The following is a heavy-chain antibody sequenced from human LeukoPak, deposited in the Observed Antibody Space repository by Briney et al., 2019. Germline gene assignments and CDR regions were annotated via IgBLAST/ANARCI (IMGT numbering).Heavy chain of an antibody. CDR3: ARGTMVRGVIDY. Sequence: SETLSLTCSVSGYSLNSDSYWGWIRQPPGKGLEWIASIHHSGSTYYNPSLKSRVTIPVDTSKNQLSLKLSSVTAADTAVYYCARGTMVRGVIDYWGQGTLVTVSS. CDR2: IHHSGST. CDR1: GYSLNSDSY. D-gene: IGHD3-10*01. V-gene: IGHV4-38-2*02. J-gene: IGHJ4*02.